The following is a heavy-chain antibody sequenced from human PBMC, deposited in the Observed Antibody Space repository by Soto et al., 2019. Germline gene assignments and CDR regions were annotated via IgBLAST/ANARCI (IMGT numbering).Heavy chain of an antibody. Sequence: GESLKISCKGSGYIFSNYWIGWVRQMPGKGLEWMGIIHPSDSDTRYSPSFQGQVTISADKSISTAYLQWSSLRASDTAMYYCARHCGISWFLFYFDNWGQGTLVTVSS. V-gene: IGHV5-51*01. CDR1: GYIFSNYW. CDR2: IHPSDSDT. J-gene: IGHJ4*02. D-gene: IGHD6-13*01. CDR3: ARHCGISWFLFYFDN.